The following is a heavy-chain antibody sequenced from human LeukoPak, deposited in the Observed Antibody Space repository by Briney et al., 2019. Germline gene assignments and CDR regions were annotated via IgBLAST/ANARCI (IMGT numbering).Heavy chain of an antibody. D-gene: IGHD3-22*01. CDR3: AKVVNSGYYYYFDY. V-gene: IGHV3-23*01. CDR1: GFTFSSYA. Sequence: GGSLRLSCAASGFTFSSYAMSWVRQAPGKGLEWVSAISSSSSGTYYPDSVRGRFTISRDNSKNMVYLQMSSLRAEDTAVYYCAKVVNSGYYYYFDYWGQGTLVTVSA. J-gene: IGHJ4*02. CDR2: ISSSSSGT.